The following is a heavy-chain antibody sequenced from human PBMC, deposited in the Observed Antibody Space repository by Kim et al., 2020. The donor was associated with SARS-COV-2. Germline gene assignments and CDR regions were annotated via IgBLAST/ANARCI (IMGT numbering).Heavy chain of an antibody. CDR1: GFTFSAHW. V-gene: IGHV3-74*01. J-gene: IGHJ3*01. CDR2: INNDGSGT. D-gene: IGHD3-10*01. CDR3: AREKLHFNYGSGTFYNV. Sequence: GGSLRLSCAASGFTFSAHWMHWVRQAPGKGLEWVARINNDGSGTTYADSVKGRFTLSRDNAKNTLSVEMNRLRVEDTAVYYCAREKLHFNYGSGTFYNV.